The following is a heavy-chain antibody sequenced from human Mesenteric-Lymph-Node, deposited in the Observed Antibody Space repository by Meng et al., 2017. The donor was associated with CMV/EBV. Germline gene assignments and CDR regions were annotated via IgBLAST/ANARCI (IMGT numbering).Heavy chain of an antibody. CDR3: TTDLYSSSWPPLDS. D-gene: IGHD6-13*01. V-gene: IGHV3-15*01. CDR2: IKSKTDGGTT. Sequence: GESLKISCAASGFTFSNAWMSWVRQAPGKGLEWVGRIKSKTDGGTTDYAAPVKGRFTISRDDSKNTLYLQMNSLKTEDTAVYYCTTDLYSSSWPPLDSWGQGTLVTVSS. CDR1: GFTFSNAW. J-gene: IGHJ4*02.